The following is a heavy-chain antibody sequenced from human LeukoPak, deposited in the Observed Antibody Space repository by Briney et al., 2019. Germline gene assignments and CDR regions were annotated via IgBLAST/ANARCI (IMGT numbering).Heavy chain of an antibody. V-gene: IGHV1-2*02. D-gene: IGHD3-16*01. CDR2: INCNRGDT. J-gene: IGHJ4*02. Sequence: GASVKVSCKASGYTFTGYFIHWVRQAPGQGLEWMGWINCNRGDTKYAEKFQGRVTMPRDTSTSTVYMDLSGLTSDDTALYFCARDSLAESTWALDSWGQGTLVTVSS. CDR3: ARDSLAESTWALDS. CDR1: GYTFTGYF.